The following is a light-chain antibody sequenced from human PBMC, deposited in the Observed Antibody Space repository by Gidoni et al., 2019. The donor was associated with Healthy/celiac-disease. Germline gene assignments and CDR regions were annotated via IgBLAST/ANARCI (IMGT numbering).Light chain of an antibody. CDR3: QQYNNWPPELT. CDR2: GAS. Sequence: EIVMTQSPATLSVSPGERATLSCRASQSVSSNLAWYPQKPVQAPRLLIYGASTRATGSPARFRGSGSGTEFTLTISSLQSEDFAVYSCQQYNNWPPELTFGGGTKVEIK. V-gene: IGKV3-15*01. J-gene: IGKJ4*01. CDR1: QSVSSN.